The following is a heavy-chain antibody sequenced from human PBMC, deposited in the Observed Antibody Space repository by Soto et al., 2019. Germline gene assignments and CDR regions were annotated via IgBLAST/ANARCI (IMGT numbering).Heavy chain of an antibody. CDR3: ARDFRAGGFDP. CDR1: GFTVSSNY. CDR2: IYSGGST. V-gene: IGHV3-66*01. D-gene: IGHD3-10*01. Sequence: GSLRLSCAASGFTVSSNYMSWVRQAPGKGLEWVSVIYSGGSTYYADSVKGRFTISRDNSKNTLYLQVNSLRAEDTAVYYCARDFRAGGFDPWGQGTLVTVSS. J-gene: IGHJ5*02.